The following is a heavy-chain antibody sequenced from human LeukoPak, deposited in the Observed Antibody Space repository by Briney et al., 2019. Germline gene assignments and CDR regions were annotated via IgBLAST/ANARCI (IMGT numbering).Heavy chain of an antibody. V-gene: IGHV3-43*02. J-gene: IGHJ6*02. CDR2: INKDGSAT. Sequence: GGSLRLSCEASGFTLDAYAMHWVRQAPGKGLEWVSLINKDGSATYYADSVKGRFTISRDNSKNSLYLQMNSLRSEDTALYYCATWAFYHSLDVWGQGTTVTVSS. CDR3: ATWAFYHSLDV. CDR1: GFTLDAYA. D-gene: IGHD1-26*01.